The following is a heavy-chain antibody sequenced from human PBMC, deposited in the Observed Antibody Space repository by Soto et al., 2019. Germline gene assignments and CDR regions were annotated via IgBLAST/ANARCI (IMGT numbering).Heavy chain of an antibody. CDR1: GFTFDDYG. CDR2: INWNGGST. D-gene: IGHD6-6*01. CDR3: ARDTPSSSLSLGDY. J-gene: IGHJ4*02. Sequence: GGSLRLSCAASGFTFDDYGMSWVRQAPGKGLEWVSGINWNGGSTGYADSVKGRFTISRDNAKNSLYLQMNSLRAEDTALYYCARDTPSSSLSLGDYWGQGTLVTVSS. V-gene: IGHV3-20*04.